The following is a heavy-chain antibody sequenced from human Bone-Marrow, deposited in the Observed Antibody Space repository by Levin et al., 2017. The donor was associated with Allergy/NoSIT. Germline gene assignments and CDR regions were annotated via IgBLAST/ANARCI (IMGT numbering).Heavy chain of an antibody. CDR3: ARVSRTTVTTRGYHFYYHAMDV. D-gene: IGHD3-3*01. CDR2: ISYDGSIT. Sequence: PRASVKVSCAASGFAFNSYAMEWVRQAPGKGLEWVAVISYDGSITYYADSVTGRFTLSRENSKNTMFLQIKSLRPEDTAVYYCARVSRTTVTTRGYHFYYHAMDVWGQGTTVTVSS. J-gene: IGHJ6*02. V-gene: IGHV3-30*04. CDR1: GFAFNSYA.